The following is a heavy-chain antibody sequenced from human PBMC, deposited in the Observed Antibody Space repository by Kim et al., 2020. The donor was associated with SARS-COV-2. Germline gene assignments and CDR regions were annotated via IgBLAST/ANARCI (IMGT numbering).Heavy chain of an antibody. Sequence: GGSLRLSCAASGFTFSSYGMHWVRQAPGKGLEWVAVISYDGSNKYYADSVKGRFTISRDNSKNTLYLQMNSLRAEDTAVYYCAKQNGWEPYSPSGYWGQGTLVTVSS. V-gene: IGHV3-30*18. J-gene: IGHJ4*02. CDR1: GFTFSSYG. D-gene: IGHD1-26*01. CDR2: ISYDGSNK. CDR3: AKQNGWEPYSPSGY.